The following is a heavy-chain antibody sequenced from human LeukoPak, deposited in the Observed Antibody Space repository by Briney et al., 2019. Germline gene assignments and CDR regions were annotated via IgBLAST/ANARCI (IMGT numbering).Heavy chain of an antibody. Sequence: ASVKVSCKASGYTFTGYYMHWVRQAPGQGLEWMGWINPNSGGTNYAQKFQGRVTMTRDTSISIAYMELSRLRSDDTAVYYCARAGLVLGYCSGGSCSIGYWGQGTLVTVSS. CDR1: GYTFTGYY. D-gene: IGHD2-15*01. CDR3: ARAGLVLGYCSGGSCSIGY. V-gene: IGHV1-2*02. CDR2: INPNSGGT. J-gene: IGHJ4*02.